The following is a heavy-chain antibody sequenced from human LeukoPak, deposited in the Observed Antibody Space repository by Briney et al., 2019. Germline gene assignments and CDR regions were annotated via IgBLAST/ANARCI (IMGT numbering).Heavy chain of an antibody. CDR1: GFTFSGFW. CDR2: ISTDGTTT. CDR3: VRSTYSGSLQDC. D-gene: IGHD1-26*01. V-gene: IGHV3-74*01. Sequence: GGSLRLSCAASGFTFSGFWMHWVRQTPGKGPEWVSRISTDGTTTSHADSVKGRFTISRDNAKNTLYLQMNSLRAEDTAVYYCVRSTYSGSLQDCGGQGTVVTVSS. J-gene: IGHJ4*02.